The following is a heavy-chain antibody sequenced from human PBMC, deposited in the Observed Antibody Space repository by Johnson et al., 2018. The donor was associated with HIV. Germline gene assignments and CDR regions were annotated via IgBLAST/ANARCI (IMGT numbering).Heavy chain of an antibody. CDR1: GFTVSSNY. Sequence: VQLVESGGGLIQPGGSLRLSCAASGFTVSSNYMSWVRQAPGKGLEWVSVIYSGGNTYYADSVKGRFTISRDNPKNTLYLQMNSLRAEDTAVYYCARDRPYYYGSGDAFDIWGQGTMVTVSS. D-gene: IGHD3-10*01. CDR3: ARDRPYYYGSGDAFDI. J-gene: IGHJ3*02. V-gene: IGHV3-53*01. CDR2: IYSGGNT.